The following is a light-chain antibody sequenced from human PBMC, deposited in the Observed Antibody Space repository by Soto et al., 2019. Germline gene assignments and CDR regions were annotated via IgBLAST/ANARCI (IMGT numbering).Light chain of an antibody. CDR3: QKYNSYPRT. CDR2: KAS. J-gene: IGKJ1*01. V-gene: IGKV1-5*03. CDR1: QSISSW. Sequence: DIPMTQSPSTLSASVGDRVTITCRASQSISSWLAWYQQKPGKAPKLLIYKASSLESGVPSRFSGSGSGTEFTLPISSLQPDDFATYYCQKYNSYPRTFGQGTKVEVK.